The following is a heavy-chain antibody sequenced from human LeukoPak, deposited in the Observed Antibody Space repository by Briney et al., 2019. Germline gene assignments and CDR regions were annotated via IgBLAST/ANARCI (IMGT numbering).Heavy chain of an antibody. D-gene: IGHD3-9*01. CDR2: ISSSSSYI. V-gene: IGHV3-21*01. CDR1: GFTFSSYS. CDR3: ARDAGLLTADY. Sequence: GGSLRLSCAASGFTFSSYSMNWVRQAPGKGLEWGSSISSSSSYIYYADSVKGRFTISRDNAKNSLYLQMNSLRAEDTAVYYCARDAGLLTADYWGQGTLVTVSS. J-gene: IGHJ4*02.